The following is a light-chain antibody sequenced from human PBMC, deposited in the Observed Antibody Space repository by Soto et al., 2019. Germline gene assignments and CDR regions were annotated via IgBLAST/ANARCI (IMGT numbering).Light chain of an antibody. V-gene: IGKV3-20*01. CDR3: QQYTSSPFS. CDR2: GAS. CDR1: QSVGSNY. Sequence: IVLTQSPGTLSLSPGERATLYCRASQSVGSNYLAWYQQKPGQAPRVLIYGASSRATGIPDRFSGSGSGADSILAISRPEPEDLALYYWQQYTSSPFSFGPGTQVDI. J-gene: IGKJ3*01.